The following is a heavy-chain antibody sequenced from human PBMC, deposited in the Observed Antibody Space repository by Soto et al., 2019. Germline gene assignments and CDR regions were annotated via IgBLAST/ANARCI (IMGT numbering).Heavy chain of an antibody. Sequence: EVQLVESGGGLVQPGGSLRLSCAASGFTFSSYWMHWVRQAPGKGLVWVSRINSDGSSTSYAASVKGRFTISRDNAKNTLYLQMNSLRAEDTAVYYCARSRRDGYNRPVGYWGQGTLVTVSS. CDR3: ARSRRDGYNRPVGY. CDR2: INSDGSST. D-gene: IGHD5-12*01. V-gene: IGHV3-74*01. J-gene: IGHJ4*02. CDR1: GFTFSSYW.